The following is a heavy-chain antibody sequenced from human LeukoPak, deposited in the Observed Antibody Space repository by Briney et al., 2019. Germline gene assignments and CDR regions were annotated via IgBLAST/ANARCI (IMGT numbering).Heavy chain of an antibody. CDR3: ARVVVVPAAMRDVFDY. Sequence: GASMKVSCKASGYTFTSYGISWVRQAPGQGLEWMGWISAYNGNTNYAQKLQGRVTMTTDTSTSTAYMELRSLRSDDTAVYYCARVVVVPAAMRDVFDYWGQGTLVTVSS. D-gene: IGHD2-2*01. CDR2: ISAYNGNT. J-gene: IGHJ4*02. CDR1: GYTFTSYG. V-gene: IGHV1-18*01.